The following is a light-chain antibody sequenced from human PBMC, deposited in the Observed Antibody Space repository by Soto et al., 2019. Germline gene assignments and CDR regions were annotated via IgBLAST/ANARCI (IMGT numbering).Light chain of an antibody. CDR2: AAS. Sequence: DIQMTQSPSSLSASVGDRVTITCRASQSISSYLNWYQQKPGKAPKLLIYAASRLQSGVPSRFSCSGSGTDFTLTISSLQPEDFATYYCQQSYSTPRTFGQGTKVEIK. CDR1: QSISSY. V-gene: IGKV1-39*01. CDR3: QQSYSTPRT. J-gene: IGKJ1*01.